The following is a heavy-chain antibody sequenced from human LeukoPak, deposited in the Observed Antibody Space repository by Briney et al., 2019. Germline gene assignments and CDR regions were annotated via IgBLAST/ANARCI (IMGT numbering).Heavy chain of an antibody. CDR1: GFTFSSYE. CDR3: ARDMGTSEWYFDV. CDR2: ITGKNSHFI. V-gene: IGHV3-21*01. D-gene: IGHD5-18*01. Sequence: PGGSLRLSCAASGFTFSSYEMNWVRQAPGKGLEWVSSITGKNSHFIYYADSVKGRFTISRDNAENSLYLQMNSLTVEDTAVYYCARDMGTSEWYFDVWGRGTLVTVSS. J-gene: IGHJ2*01.